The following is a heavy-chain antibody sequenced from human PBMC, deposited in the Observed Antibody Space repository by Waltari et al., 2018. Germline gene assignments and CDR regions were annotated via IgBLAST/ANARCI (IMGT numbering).Heavy chain of an antibody. J-gene: IGHJ4*02. V-gene: IGHV4-39*01. D-gene: IGHD2-2*01. CDR2: IYYSGST. CDR1: GGSISSSSYY. CDR3: ARRMIRVPNNIVVVPAAMEQYYFDY. Sequence: QLQLQESGPGLVKPSETLSLTCTVSGGSISSSSYYWGWIRQPPGKGLEWIGSIYYSGSTYYNPSLKSRVTISVDTSKNQFSLKLSSVTAADTAVYYCARRMIRVPNNIVVVPAAMEQYYFDYWGQGTLVTVSS.